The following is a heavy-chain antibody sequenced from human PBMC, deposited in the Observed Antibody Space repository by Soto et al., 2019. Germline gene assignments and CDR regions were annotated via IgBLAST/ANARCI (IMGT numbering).Heavy chain of an antibody. D-gene: IGHD2-2*01. CDR3: ARVPDR. CDR1: GGSISSGGYS. J-gene: IGHJ5*02. Sequence: QLQLPESGSGLVKPSQTLSLTCAVSGGSISSGGYSWSWIRQPPGKGLEWIGYIYHSGSTYYNPSLKSRVTISVDRSKNQFSLKLSSVTAADTAVYYGARVPDRWGQGTLGTVSS. V-gene: IGHV4-30-2*01. CDR2: IYHSGST.